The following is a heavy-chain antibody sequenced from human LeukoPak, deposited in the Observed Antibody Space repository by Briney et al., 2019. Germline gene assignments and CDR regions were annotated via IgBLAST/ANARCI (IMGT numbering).Heavy chain of an antibody. Sequence: GESLKISCKGSGYSFTSYWIGWVRQMPGKSLEWMGIIYPGDSDTRYSPSFQGQVTISADKSISTAYLQWSSLKASDTAMYYCARSGRYSSSWYIGYWFDPWGQGTLVTVSS. CDR1: GYSFTSYW. CDR2: IYPGDSDT. CDR3: ARSGRYSSSWYIGYWFDP. J-gene: IGHJ5*02. D-gene: IGHD6-13*01. V-gene: IGHV5-51*01.